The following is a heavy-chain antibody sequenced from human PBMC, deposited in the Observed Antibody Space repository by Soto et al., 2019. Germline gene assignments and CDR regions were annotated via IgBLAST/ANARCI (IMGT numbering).Heavy chain of an antibody. D-gene: IGHD3-16*01. CDR2: IYYSGST. J-gene: IGHJ6*03. CDR3: ARGPYYDLIWNYYYMDV. V-gene: IGHV4-59*08. Sequence: QVQLQESGPGLVKPSEPLSLHCSVSGGSISGHYWSWVRPTPGKGLEWIGYIYYSGSTNSNLSLKRRGTMSGDTSKNHFSRRLASGTAADTAVYYGARGPYYDLIWNYYYMDVWGKGTTGTVSS. CDR1: GGSISGHY.